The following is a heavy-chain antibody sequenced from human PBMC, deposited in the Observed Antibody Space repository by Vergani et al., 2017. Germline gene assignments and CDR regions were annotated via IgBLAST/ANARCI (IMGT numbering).Heavy chain of an antibody. D-gene: IGHD3-22*01. Sequence: EVQLVQSGAEVKKPGESLNISCQISGYSFTNYWIGWVRQMPGKGLEWMGIIHPADSATRYSPSFQGQVTISVDKSISTAYLQRSSLRASDSAMYYCARLYGRDSSGSKYFDYRGQGTLVTVSS. CDR1: GYSFTNYW. CDR2: IHPADSAT. CDR3: ARLYGRDSSGSKYFDY. J-gene: IGHJ4*02. V-gene: IGHV5-51*01.